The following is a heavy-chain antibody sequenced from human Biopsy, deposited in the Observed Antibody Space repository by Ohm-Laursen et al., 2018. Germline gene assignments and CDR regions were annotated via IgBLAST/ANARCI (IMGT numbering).Heavy chain of an antibody. V-gene: IGHV3-23*01. CDR1: GFTLSDG. J-gene: IGHJ4*01. Sequence: SLRLSCSAPGFTLSDGMTWVRQAPGTGLEWVSYITTDSGRIFYADSVRGRFTISRDNSKNTLYLQMNSLRAEDTAEYYCARHLRYNDYWGQGTLVTVSS. CDR2: ITTDSGRI. CDR3: ARHLRYNDY. D-gene: IGHD3-9*01.